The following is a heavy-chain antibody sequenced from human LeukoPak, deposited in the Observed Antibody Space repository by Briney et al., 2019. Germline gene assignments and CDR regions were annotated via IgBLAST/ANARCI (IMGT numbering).Heavy chain of an antibody. D-gene: IGHD1-1*01. Sequence: GGSLRLSCAASGFTFSSYAMSWVREAPARGLEWVSSLRGNGDTFYADSVKGRFTLSRDDPRNTVYLQLNNLRVEDTAVYYCAEASWVSNADAVLWGQGTVVTVSS. CDR2: LRGNGDT. V-gene: IGHV3-23*01. J-gene: IGHJ4*02. CDR3: AEASWVSNADAVL. CDR1: GFTFSSYA.